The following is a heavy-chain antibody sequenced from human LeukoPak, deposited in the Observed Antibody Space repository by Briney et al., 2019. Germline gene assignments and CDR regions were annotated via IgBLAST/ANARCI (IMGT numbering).Heavy chain of an antibody. D-gene: IGHD4-23*01. J-gene: IGHJ5*02. Sequence: GGCLRLSCAASGFTFSSYEMNWVRQTPGKGLEWVSYISGSGSTIYYADSVKGRFTISRDNAKNSLYLQINSLRAEDTAVYYCARGAQRWGGFDPWGQGTLVTVSS. CDR2: ISGSGSTI. V-gene: IGHV3-48*03. CDR1: GFTFSSYE. CDR3: ARGAQRWGGFDP.